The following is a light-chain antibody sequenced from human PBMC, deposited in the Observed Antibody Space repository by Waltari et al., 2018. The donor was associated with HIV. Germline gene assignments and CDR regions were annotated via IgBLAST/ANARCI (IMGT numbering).Light chain of an antibody. CDR2: RAS. CDR1: QSISTW. J-gene: IGKJ1*01. V-gene: IGKV1-5*03. CDR3: QQYNTYSQT. Sequence: DVQMTQSPSTLSVSVGDTVTITCRASQSISTWLAWYQQKPGKAPKLLIYRASSLQSGVPSRFSGSGSETEFTLTINSLQPDDFATYYCQQYNTYSQTFGQGTKVDIK.